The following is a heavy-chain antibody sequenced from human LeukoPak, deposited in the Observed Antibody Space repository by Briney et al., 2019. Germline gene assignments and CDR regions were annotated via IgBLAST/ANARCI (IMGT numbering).Heavy chain of an antibody. V-gene: IGHV4-4*07. J-gene: IGHJ4*02. CDR1: GDSIRSYY. CDR2: IYSSGST. Sequence: PSETLSLTCSASGDSIRSYYWSWIRQPAGKGLEWIGRIYSSGSTNYNPSLKSRGTMSVDTSKNQVSLKLTSVTAADTAVYYCARESGSYSRIEYWGQGTLVTVSS. D-gene: IGHD1-26*01. CDR3: ARESGSYSRIEY.